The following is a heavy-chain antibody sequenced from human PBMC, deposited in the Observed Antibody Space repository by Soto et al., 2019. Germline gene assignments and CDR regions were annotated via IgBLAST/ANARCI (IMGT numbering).Heavy chain of an antibody. CDR2: TYYRSKWYY. J-gene: IGHJ4*01. D-gene: IGHD1-26*01. V-gene: IGHV6-1*01. Sequence: SPPLSLTCAITGDSVSSNSAGWSWVMQSPSRGLEWLGRTYYRSKWYYEYAVSVRGRITINPDTSKNQYSLQLNSVTPEDTAVYFCARGEQYSGRIFDYWGQGTLVTVSS. CDR1: GDSVSSNSAG. CDR3: ARGEQYSGRIFDY.